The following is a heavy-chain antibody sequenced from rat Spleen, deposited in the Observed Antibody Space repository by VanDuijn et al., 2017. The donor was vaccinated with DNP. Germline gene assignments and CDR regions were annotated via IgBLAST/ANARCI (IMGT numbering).Heavy chain of an antibody. D-gene: IGHD1-2*01. CDR1: GFSVTSYH. Sequence: QVQLKESGPGLVQPSQTLSLTCTVSGFSVTSYHVHWVRQPPGKGLEWMGVVWSDGDTSYNSALRSRLSISRDTSKSQVFLKMNGLQTEDTATYYCARDHHSSYTHWFAYWGQGTLVTVSS. V-gene: IGHV2-32*01. CDR2: VWSDGDT. J-gene: IGHJ3*01. CDR3: ARDHHSSYTHWFAY.